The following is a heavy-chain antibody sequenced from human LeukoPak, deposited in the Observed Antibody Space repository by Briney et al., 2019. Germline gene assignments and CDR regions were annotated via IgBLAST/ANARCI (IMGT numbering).Heavy chain of an antibody. J-gene: IGHJ4*02. Sequence: SETLSLTCAVYGGSYSVYYWSWIRHPPGKGLEWIGEINHSGSTNYNPSLKSRVTISGDTSKNQFSLKLSSVTAADTAVYYCARGHLVWGSGYNYWGQGTLVTVSS. CDR1: GGSYSVYY. V-gene: IGHV4-34*01. CDR3: ARGHLVWGSGYNY. CDR2: INHSGST. D-gene: IGHD3-16*01.